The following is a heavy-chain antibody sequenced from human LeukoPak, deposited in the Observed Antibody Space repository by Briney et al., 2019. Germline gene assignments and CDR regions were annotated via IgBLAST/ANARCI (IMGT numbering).Heavy chain of an antibody. Sequence: GESLKIPCKVSGYPFTNHWISWVRQMPGKGLEMMGKIDPSDSYTNYSPSFQGHVTISADTSTSTTYLQCSRLKASDTAMYYCARAPDSDSGYDYFDYWGHGALVTVSS. V-gene: IGHV5-10-1*01. CDR2: IDPSDSYT. J-gene: IGHJ4*03. D-gene: IGHD5-12*01. CDR1: GYPFTNHW. CDR3: ARAPDSDSGYDYFDY.